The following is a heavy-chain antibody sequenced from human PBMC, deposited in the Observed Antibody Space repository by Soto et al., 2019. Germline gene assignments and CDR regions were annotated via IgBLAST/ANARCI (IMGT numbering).Heavy chain of an antibody. Sequence: GVSPRLSFAASGFTFSSYSMSWVRQAPGKGLEWVSAISGSGGSTYYADSVKGRFTISRDNSKNTLYLQMNSLRAEDTAVYYCAKDLSQSRSAGSGSYYNPPLYYFDYWGQGTLVTVSS. D-gene: IGHD3-10*01. CDR2: ISGSGGST. CDR3: AKDLSQSRSAGSGSYYNPPLYYFDY. J-gene: IGHJ4*02. CDR1: GFTFSSYS. V-gene: IGHV3-23*01.